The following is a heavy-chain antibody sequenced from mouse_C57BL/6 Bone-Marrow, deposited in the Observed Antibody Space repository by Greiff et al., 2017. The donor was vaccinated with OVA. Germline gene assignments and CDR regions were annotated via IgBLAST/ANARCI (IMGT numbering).Heavy chain of an antibody. CDR2: IHPSDSDT. J-gene: IGHJ1*03. CDR1: GYTFTSYW. CDR3: AIYGYGDYYGSYWYFDV. D-gene: IGHD1-2*01. Sequence: QVQLKQPGAELVKPGASVKVSCKASGYTFTSYWMHWVKQRPGQGLEWIGRIHPSDSDTNYNQKFKGKATLTVDKSSSTAYMQLSSLTSEDSAVYYCAIYGYGDYYGSYWYFDVWGTGTTVTVSS. V-gene: IGHV1-74*01.